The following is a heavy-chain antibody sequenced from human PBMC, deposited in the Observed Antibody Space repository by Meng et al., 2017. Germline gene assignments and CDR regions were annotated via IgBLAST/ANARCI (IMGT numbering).Heavy chain of an antibody. Sequence: ESLKISCTVSGGSISSYYWSWIRQLPGKGLEWIGYIYYSGSTNYNPSLKSRVTISVDTSKNQFSLKLSSVTAADTAVYYCARNDCSSTSCYAGAFDIWGQGTMVTVSS. V-gene: IGHV4-59*01. CDR3: ARNDCSSTSCYAGAFDI. CDR2: IYYSGST. D-gene: IGHD2-2*01. J-gene: IGHJ3*02. CDR1: GGSISSYY.